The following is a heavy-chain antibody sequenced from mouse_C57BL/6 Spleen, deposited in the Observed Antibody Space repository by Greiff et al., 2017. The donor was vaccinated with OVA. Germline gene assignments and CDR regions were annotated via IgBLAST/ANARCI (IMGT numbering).Heavy chain of an antibody. CDR1: GFTFSSYA. D-gene: IGHD2-2*01. CDR3: TRGAGSAWFAY. J-gene: IGHJ3*01. CDR2: ISSGGDYI. Sequence: EVKLMESGEGLVKPGGSLKLSCAASGFTFSSYAMSWVRQTPEKRLEWVAYISSGGDYIYYADTVKGRLTISRDNARNTLYLQMSSLKSEDTAMYYCTRGAGSAWFAYWGQGTRVTVSA. V-gene: IGHV5-9-1*02.